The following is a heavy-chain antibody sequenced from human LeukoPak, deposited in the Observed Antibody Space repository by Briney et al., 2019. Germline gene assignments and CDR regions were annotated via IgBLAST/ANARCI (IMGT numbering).Heavy chain of an antibody. CDR1: GSSVTELS. CDR2: FDVIDSET. CDR3: AAGRPFSLLDY. D-gene: IGHD6-6*01. J-gene: IGHJ4*02. Sequence: ASVKVSCTVSGSSVTELSLYWVRQAPGKGLEWMGGFDVIDSETFYAQKFQGRVTMTEHSSTDTAYMELRSLTSDYTALYYCAAGRPFSLLDYWGQGTLVTVSS. V-gene: IGHV1-24*01.